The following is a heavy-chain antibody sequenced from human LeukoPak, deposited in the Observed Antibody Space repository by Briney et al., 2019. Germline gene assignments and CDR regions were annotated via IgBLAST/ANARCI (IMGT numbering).Heavy chain of an antibody. V-gene: IGHV4-38-2*02. D-gene: IGHD2-21*01. J-gene: IGHJ5*02. Sequence: KPSETLSLTCTVSGYSISSGYYWGWIRQPPGKGLEWIGSIYYSGSTYHNSSLKSRVTVSIDTSKNQFSLKLSSVTAADTAVYYCARDHGLFHMFDPWGQETLVTVSS. CDR1: GYSISSGYY. CDR2: IYYSGST. CDR3: ARDHGLFHMFDP.